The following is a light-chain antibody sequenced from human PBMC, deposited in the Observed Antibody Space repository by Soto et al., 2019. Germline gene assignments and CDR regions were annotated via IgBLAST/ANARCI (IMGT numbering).Light chain of an antibody. CDR3: QQYYSSPVT. CDR2: GAS. Sequence: EIVMTQSPATLSVSPGERATLSCRASQSVSSNLAWYQQKPGQAPRLLIYGASTRATGIPARFSGSGSGTEFTLTISSLQSEDVAVYWCQQYYSSPVTFGQGTRLEIK. V-gene: IGKV3-15*01. J-gene: IGKJ5*01. CDR1: QSVSSN.